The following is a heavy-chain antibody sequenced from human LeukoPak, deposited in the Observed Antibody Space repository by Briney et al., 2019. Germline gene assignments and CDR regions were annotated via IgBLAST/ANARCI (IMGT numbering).Heavy chain of an antibody. V-gene: IGHV3-53*01. CDR3: VREMATTVYYYYGMDV. D-gene: IGHD5-24*01. Sequence: GGSLRLSCAASEFSFSSYAMNWVRQAPGKGLEWVSVIYSGGSTYYADSVKGRFTISRDNSKNTLYLQMNSLRAEDTAVYYCVREMATTVYYYYGMDVWGQGTTVTVSS. J-gene: IGHJ6*02. CDR2: IYSGGST. CDR1: EFSFSSYA.